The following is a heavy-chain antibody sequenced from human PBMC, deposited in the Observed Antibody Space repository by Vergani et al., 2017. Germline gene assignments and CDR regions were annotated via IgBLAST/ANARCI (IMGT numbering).Heavy chain of an antibody. CDR3: AKDNVPGYYDSSGYCDY. V-gene: IGHV3-23*01. CDR1: GFSFPGYA. CDR2: VSGSSATP. D-gene: IGHD3-22*01. Sequence: EVQLLESGGGLVQPGGSPRLSCEASGFSFPGYAMSWVRQAPGKGLEWVSSVSGSSATPYYADSVKGRFIISRDNSKNTLHLQMNSLRADDTAVYYCAKDNVPGYYDSSGYCDYWGQGTLVTVSS. J-gene: IGHJ4*02.